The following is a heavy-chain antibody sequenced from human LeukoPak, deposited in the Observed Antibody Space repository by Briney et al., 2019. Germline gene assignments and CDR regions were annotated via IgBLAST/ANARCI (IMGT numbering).Heavy chain of an antibody. V-gene: IGHV4-4*02. J-gene: IGHJ4*02. CDR2: IYHSGST. Sequence: SGTLSLTCTVSGGSISNGNWWSWLRQPPGKGLEWVGEIYHSGSTNYSPSLKSRVSISVDKSKNQITLNLTSVTAADTAVYYCARVGGGYSSFDYWGPGTLVTVSS. D-gene: IGHD2-15*01. CDR3: ARVGGGYSSFDY. CDR1: GGSISNGNW.